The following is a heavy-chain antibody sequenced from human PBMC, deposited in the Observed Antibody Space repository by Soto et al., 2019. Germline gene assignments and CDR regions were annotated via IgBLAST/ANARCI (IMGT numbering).Heavy chain of an antibody. CDR2: IYYSGST. Sequence: SETLSLTCTVSGGSISSYYWIWIRQPPGKGLEWIGYIYYSGSTNYNPSLKSRVTISVDTSKNQFSLKLSSVTAADTAVYYCARGLRYFDWLFEHDAFDIWGQGTMVTVSS. V-gene: IGHV4-59*01. CDR3: ARGLRYFDWLFEHDAFDI. D-gene: IGHD3-9*01. CDR1: GGSISSYY. J-gene: IGHJ3*02.